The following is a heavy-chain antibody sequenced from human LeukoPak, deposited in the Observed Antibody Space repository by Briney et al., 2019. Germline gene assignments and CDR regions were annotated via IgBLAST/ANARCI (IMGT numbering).Heavy chain of an antibody. CDR3: ASFYTRGYSYGYNDY. CDR1: GGSISSGGYY. V-gene: IGHV4-31*03. Sequence: PSETLSLTCTVSGGSISSGGYYRSWIRQHPGKGLEWIGYIYYSGSTYYNPSLKSRVTISVDTSKNQFSLKLSSVTAADTAVYYCASFYTRGYSYGYNDYWGQGTLVTVSS. D-gene: IGHD5-18*01. CDR2: IYYSGST. J-gene: IGHJ4*02.